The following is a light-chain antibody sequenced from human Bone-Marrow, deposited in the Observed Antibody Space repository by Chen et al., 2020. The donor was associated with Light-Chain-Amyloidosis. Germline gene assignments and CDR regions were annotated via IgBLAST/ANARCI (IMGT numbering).Light chain of an antibody. J-gene: IGKJ2*01. CDR2: LGS. CDR3: MQALQTPYT. CDR1: QSLLHSNEYNY. Sequence: DIVMTQSPLSLPVTPGEPASISCRSSQSLLHSNEYNYVDWYLQKPGQSPQLLIYLGSNRASRVPDRCSGSGSGTDFTLKISRVEAEDVGVYYCMQALQTPYTFGQGTKLEIK. V-gene: IGKV2-28*01.